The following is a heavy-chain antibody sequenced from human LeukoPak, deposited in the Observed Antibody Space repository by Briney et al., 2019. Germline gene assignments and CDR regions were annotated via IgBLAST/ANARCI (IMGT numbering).Heavy chain of an antibody. V-gene: IGHV1-69*05. J-gene: IGHJ4*02. Sequence: ASVKVSCKVSGGTFSSYAISWVRQAPGQGLEWMGGIIPIFGTANYAQKFQGRVTITTDESTSTAYMELSSLRSEDTAVYYCARGPYYYGSGSPSEGFDYWGQGTLVTVSS. CDR1: GGTFSSYA. D-gene: IGHD3-10*01. CDR3: ARGPYYYGSGSPSEGFDY. CDR2: IIPIFGTA.